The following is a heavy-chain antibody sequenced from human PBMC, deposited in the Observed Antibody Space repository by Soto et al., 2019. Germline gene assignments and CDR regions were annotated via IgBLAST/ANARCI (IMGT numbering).Heavy chain of an antibody. CDR2: INPTGGTT. CDR1: GYTFTSYY. D-gene: IGHD3-22*01. Sequence: ASVKVSCKASGYTFTSYYMHWVRQAPGQGLEWMGIINPTGGTTTYAPRFQGRVTMTRDTSTSTVYMELSSLTSEDTAVYYCARDHLDRYYYDSSDYCPPDYWGQGTLVTFSS. CDR3: ARDHLDRYYYDSSDYCPPDY. V-gene: IGHV1-46*01. J-gene: IGHJ4*02.